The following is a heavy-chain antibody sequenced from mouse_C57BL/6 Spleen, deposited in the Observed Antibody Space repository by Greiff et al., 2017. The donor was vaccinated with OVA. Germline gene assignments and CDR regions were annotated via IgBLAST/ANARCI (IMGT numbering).Heavy chain of an antibody. J-gene: IGHJ4*01. CDR3: TRRDSSGSLYAMDY. V-gene: IGHV1-5*01. CDR2: IYPGNSDT. Sequence: DVKLQESGTVLARPGASVKMSCKTSGYTFTSYWMHWVKQRPGQGLEWIGAIYPGNSDTSYNQKFKGKAKLTAVTSASTAYMELSSLTNEDSAVYYCTRRDSSGSLYAMDYWGQGTSVTVSS. D-gene: IGHD3-2*02. CDR1: GYTFTSYW.